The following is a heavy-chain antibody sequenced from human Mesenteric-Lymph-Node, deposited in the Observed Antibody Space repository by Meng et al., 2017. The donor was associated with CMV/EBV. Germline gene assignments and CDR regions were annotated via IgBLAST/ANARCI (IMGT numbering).Heavy chain of an antibody. Sequence: SETLSLTCTVSGYSISSGYYWGWIRQPPGKGLEWIGSIYHSGSTYYNPSLKSRVTISVDTSKNQFSLKLSSVTAADTAVYYCARGRIGYSYGYFDYWGQGTLVTVSS. D-gene: IGHD5-18*01. CDR1: GYSISSGYY. CDR3: ARGRIGYSYGYFDY. J-gene: IGHJ4*02. CDR2: IYHSGST. V-gene: IGHV4-38-2*02.